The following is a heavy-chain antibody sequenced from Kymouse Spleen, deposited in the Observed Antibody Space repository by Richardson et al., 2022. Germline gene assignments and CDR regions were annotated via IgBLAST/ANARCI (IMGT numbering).Heavy chain of an antibody. CDR1: GFTFSSYG. D-gene: IGHD3-10*01. V-gene: IGHV3-30*18. Sequence: QVQLVESGGGVVQPGRSLRLSCAASGFTFSSYGMHWVRQAPGKGLEWVAVISYDGSNKYYADSVKGRFTISRDNSKNTLYLQMNSLRAEDTAVYYCAKDDWEVRGVIISGMDVWGQGTTVTVSS. CDR3: AKDDWEVRGVIISGMDV. CDR2: ISYDGSNK. J-gene: IGHJ6*02.